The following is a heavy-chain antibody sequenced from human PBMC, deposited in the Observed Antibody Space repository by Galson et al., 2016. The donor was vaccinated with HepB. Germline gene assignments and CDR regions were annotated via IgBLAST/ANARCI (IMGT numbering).Heavy chain of an antibody. J-gene: IGHJ4*02. D-gene: IGHD3-16*01. V-gene: IGHV3-23*01. CDR1: GFNFSSYA. CDR2: ISVSGSRR. Sequence: SLRLSCAASGFNFSSYAMGWVRQAPGKGLEWVSGISVSGSRRHYADSVKGRFTISRDISKNTLYLEMNSLRAEDTAVYYCERRPGVRGGGCFDYWGQGTPVTVSS. CDR3: ERRPGVRGGGCFDY.